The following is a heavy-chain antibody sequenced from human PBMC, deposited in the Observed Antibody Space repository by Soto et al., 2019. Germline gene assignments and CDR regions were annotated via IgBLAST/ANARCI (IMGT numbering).Heavy chain of an antibody. CDR1: GGSFSGYY. J-gene: IGHJ6*02. Sequence: QVQLQQWGAGLLKPSETLSLTCAVYGGSFSGYYWSWIRQPPGKGLEWIGEINHSGSTNYNPSLKSRVTISVDTSKNQCSLKLSSVTAADTAVYYCASPAGSQLQYYYYGMDVWGQGTTVTVSS. CDR2: INHSGST. V-gene: IGHV4-34*01. CDR3: ASPAGSQLQYYYYGMDV. D-gene: IGHD2-2*01.